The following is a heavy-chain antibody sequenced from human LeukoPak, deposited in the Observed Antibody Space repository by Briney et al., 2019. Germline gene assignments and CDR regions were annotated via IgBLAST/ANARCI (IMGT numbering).Heavy chain of an antibody. D-gene: IGHD2-21*02. Sequence: SQTLSLTCAISGDSLSSNSAAWNWIRQSPSRGLEWLGRTYYRSKWYNDYAVSVKSRITINPDTSKNQFSLQLNSVTPEDTAVYYCARDLGVVVTDYYYYGMDVWGQGTTVTVSS. CDR1: GDSLSSNSAA. CDR3: ARDLGVVVTDYYYYGMDV. CDR2: TYYRSKWYN. J-gene: IGHJ6*02. V-gene: IGHV6-1*01.